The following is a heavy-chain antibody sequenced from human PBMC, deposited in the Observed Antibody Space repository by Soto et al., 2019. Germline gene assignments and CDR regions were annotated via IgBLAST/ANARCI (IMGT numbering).Heavy chain of an antibody. V-gene: IGHV1-18*04. CDR1: GYTFTSYG. CDR3: ARAKSLRVDVDY. Sequence: ASGKFSCKASGYTFTSYGISWVRQEPGQGLEWMGWISAYNGNTNYAQKLQGRVIMTTDTSTSTAYMELRSLRSDDTAVYYCARAKSLRVDVDYWGQGTLVTVSS. J-gene: IGHJ4*02. CDR2: ISAYNGNT.